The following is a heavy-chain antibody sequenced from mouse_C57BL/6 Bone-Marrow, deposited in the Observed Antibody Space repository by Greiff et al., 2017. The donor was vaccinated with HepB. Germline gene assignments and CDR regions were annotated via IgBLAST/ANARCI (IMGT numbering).Heavy chain of an antibody. D-gene: IGHD2-2*01. CDR1: GYTFTSYW. J-gene: IGHJ2*01. CDR3: AREGMVTPLYYFDY. V-gene: IGHV1-59*01. CDR2: IDPSDSYT. Sequence: QVQLQQSGAELVRPGTSVKLSCKASGYTFTSYWMHWVKQRPGQGLEWIGVIDPSDSYTNYNQKFKGKATLTVDTSSSTAYMQLSSLTSEDSAVYDCAREGMVTPLYYFDYWGQGTTLTVSS.